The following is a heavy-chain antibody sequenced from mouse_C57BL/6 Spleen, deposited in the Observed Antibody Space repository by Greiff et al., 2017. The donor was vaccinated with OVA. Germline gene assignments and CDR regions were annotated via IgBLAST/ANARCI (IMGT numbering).Heavy chain of an antibody. CDR1: GFTFTDYY. CDR2: IRNKANGYTT. V-gene: IGHV7-3*01. CDR3: ARYRVYDGGFAY. Sequence: EVQLVESGGGLVQPGGSLSLSCAASGFTFTDYYMSWVRQPPGKALEWLGFIRNKANGYTTEYSASVKGRFTISRDTSQSILYLQMNALRAEDSATYCCARYRVYDGGFAYWGQGTLVTVSA. J-gene: IGHJ3*01. D-gene: IGHD2-12*01.